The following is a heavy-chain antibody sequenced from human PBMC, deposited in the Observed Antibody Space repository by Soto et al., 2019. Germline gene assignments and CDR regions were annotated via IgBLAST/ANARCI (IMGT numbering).Heavy chain of an antibody. CDR2: ILYSGTT. CDR3: ARNGALDY. Sequence: QVQLQESGPGLVKPSQTLSLTCTVSGGSISSGNYYWSWIRQPPGKGLEWIGYILYSGTTNYNPSLESRLTISVDTSKNQFSLKLTSVTAADTAVYYCARNGALDYWGRGTLVTVSS. D-gene: IGHD2-8*01. J-gene: IGHJ4*02. CDR1: GGSISSGNYY. V-gene: IGHV4-30-4*01.